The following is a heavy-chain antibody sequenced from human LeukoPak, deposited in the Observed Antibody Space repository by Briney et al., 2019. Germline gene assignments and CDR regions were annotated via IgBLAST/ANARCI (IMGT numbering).Heavy chain of an antibody. J-gene: IGHJ6*02. CDR1: GFTFGDYA. CDR2: IRSKAYGGTT. Sequence: GRSLRLSCTASGFTFGDYAMSWFRQAPGKGLEWVGVIRSKAYGGTTDYAASVKGRSTISRDDSKSIAYLQMNSLKTEDTGVYFCVRYTTTSRYTYFGMDVWGQGTTVTVSS. D-gene: IGHD3-16*02. CDR3: VRYTTTSRYTYFGMDV. V-gene: IGHV3-49*03.